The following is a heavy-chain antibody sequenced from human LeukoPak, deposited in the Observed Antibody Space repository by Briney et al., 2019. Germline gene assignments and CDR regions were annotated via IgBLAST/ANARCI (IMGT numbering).Heavy chain of an antibody. V-gene: IGHV4-59*01. D-gene: IGHD5-24*01. CDR3: ARSSADGYQGWFDP. CDR1: GGSISTYY. CDR2: IYYSGST. Sequence: PSETLSLTCTVSGGSISTYYWSWIRQPPGKGLEWIGYIYYSGSTNYNASLNSRVTISVDTSKNQFSLKLSSVTAADTAVYYCARSSADGYQGWFDPWGQGTLATVSS. J-gene: IGHJ5*02.